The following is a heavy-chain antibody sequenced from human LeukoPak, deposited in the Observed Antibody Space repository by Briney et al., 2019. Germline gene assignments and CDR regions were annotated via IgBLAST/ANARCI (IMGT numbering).Heavy chain of an antibody. J-gene: IGHJ4*02. CDR3: ARGSSLSPQNFDY. CDR2: INHSGST. Sequence: PSETLSLTCAVSGGSFSGYYWSWVRQPPGKGLEWIGEINHSGSTNYNPSLKSRVTISVDTYKNQFSLKLSSVTAADTAVYYCARGSSLSPQNFDYWGQGTLVTVSS. V-gene: IGHV4-34*01. D-gene: IGHD6-13*01. CDR1: GGSFSGYY.